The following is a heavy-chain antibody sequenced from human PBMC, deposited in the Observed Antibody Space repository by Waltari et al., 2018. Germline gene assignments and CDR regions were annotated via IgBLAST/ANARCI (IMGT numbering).Heavy chain of an antibody. Sequence: QVQLVQSGAEVKQPGASVKVSCKASGYTFTGHNLHWVRQAPGQGLEWMGRINPDRGATTYAQKFQGRVTMTRDTSISTAYMELSSLTSDDTAVYYCTRSWIQLWTPDFDYWGQGTLVTVSS. CDR1: GYTFTGHN. CDR3: TRSWIQLWTPDFDY. V-gene: IGHV1-2*06. D-gene: IGHD5-18*01. J-gene: IGHJ4*02. CDR2: INPDRGAT.